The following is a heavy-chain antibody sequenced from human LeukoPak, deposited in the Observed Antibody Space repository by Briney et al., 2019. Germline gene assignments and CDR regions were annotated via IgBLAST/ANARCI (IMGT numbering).Heavy chain of an antibody. J-gene: IGHJ6*03. V-gene: IGHV1-18*04. CDR3: ARGPALDSSGYYYYYYMDV. CDR1: GYTFTGYY. Sequence: ASVKVSCKASGYTFTGYYMHWVRQAPGQGLEWMGWISAYNGNTNYAQKLQGRVTMTTDTSTSTAYMELRSLRSDDTAVYYCARGPALDSSGYYYYYYMDVWGKGTTVTISS. CDR2: ISAYNGNT. D-gene: IGHD3-22*01.